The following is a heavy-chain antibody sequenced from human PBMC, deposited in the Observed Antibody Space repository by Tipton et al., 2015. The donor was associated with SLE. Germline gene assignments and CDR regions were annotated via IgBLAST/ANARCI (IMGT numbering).Heavy chain of an antibody. Sequence: TLSLTCTVSGGSVSSGSYYWSWIRQPPGKGLEWIGYIYYSGSTNYNPSLKSRVTISVDTSKNQFSLKLSSVTAADTAVYYCARDPLTGEVDYWGQGTLVTVSS. D-gene: IGHD7-27*01. J-gene: IGHJ4*02. CDR3: ARDPLTGEVDY. V-gene: IGHV4-61*01. CDR1: GGSVSSGSYY. CDR2: IYYSGST.